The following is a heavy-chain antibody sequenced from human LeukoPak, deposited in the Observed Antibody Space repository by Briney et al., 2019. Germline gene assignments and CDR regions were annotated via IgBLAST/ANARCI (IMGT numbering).Heavy chain of an antibody. Sequence: GGSVRLFCAASGFIFSTYDMTWVRQARGEGLEWVTAIGSSGGTYYADFVKGRFTISRDNSKKTLYLQINSLRAEDTAIYYCANPFYGSVARGYWGQGTLVTVSS. CDR3: ANPFYGSVARGY. J-gene: IGHJ4*02. CDR1: GFIFSTYD. D-gene: IGHD3-10*01. CDR2: IGSSGGT. V-gene: IGHV3-23*01.